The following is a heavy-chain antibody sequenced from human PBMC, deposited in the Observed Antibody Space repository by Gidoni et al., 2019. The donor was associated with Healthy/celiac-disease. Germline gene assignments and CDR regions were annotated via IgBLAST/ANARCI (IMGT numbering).Heavy chain of an antibody. D-gene: IGHD3-10*01. CDR3: ARSYGSGSYAY. CDR2: INHSGST. Sequence: QVQLQQWGAGLLKPSEPLSLTCAVYGGSLSGYYWSWIRQPPGKGLEWIGEINHSGSTNYNPSLKSRVTISVDTSKNQFSLKLSSVTAADTAVYYCARSYGSGSYAYWGQGTLVTVSS. J-gene: IGHJ4*02. CDR1: GGSLSGYY. V-gene: IGHV4-34*01.